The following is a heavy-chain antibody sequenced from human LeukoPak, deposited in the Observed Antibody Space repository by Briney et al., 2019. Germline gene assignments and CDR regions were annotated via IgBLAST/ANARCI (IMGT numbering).Heavy chain of an antibody. V-gene: IGHV3-23*01. Sequence: GGSLRLSCVASGFTFTTYAMNWVRQAPGKGLEWVSGITGSGGGTYYADSVEGRFTISRDNSKNTLYLQINSLRAEDTALYYCAKDHRFSVADPFDIWGQGTMVTVS. CDR2: ITGSGGGT. CDR3: AKDHRFSVADPFDI. D-gene: IGHD4-23*01. J-gene: IGHJ3*02. CDR1: GFTFTTYA.